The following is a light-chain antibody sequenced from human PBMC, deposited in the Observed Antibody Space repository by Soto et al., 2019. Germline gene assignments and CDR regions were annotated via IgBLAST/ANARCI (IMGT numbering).Light chain of an antibody. Sequence: QPVLTQPPSASGTPGQRVTISCSGSSSNIGSNAVNWYQQLPGTAPQLLIYSNNQRPSGVPDRFSGSKSGTSASLAISGLQSEDEADYYCAAWDDSLNGLYVFGTGTKLTVL. CDR2: SNN. V-gene: IGLV1-44*01. CDR3: AAWDDSLNGLYV. CDR1: SSNIGSNA. J-gene: IGLJ1*01.